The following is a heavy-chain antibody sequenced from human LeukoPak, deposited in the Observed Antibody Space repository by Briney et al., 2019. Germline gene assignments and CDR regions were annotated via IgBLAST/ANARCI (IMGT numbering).Heavy chain of an antibody. CDR2: INHSGST. J-gene: IGHJ4*02. V-gene: IGHV4-34*01. CDR3: AAGKSLYDSGNLDY. CDR1: DGSFSGYY. D-gene: IGHD3-22*01. Sequence: KPSETLSLTCAVYDGSFSGYYWSWIRQPPGKGLEWIGEINHSGSTNYNPSLKSRVTISVDTSKNQFSLKLSSVTAADTAVYYCAAGKSLYDSGNLDYWGQGTLVTVSS.